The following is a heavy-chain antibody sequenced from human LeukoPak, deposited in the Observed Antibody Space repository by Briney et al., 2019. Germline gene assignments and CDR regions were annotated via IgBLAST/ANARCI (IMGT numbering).Heavy chain of an antibody. V-gene: IGHV3-30-3*01. J-gene: IGHJ4*02. Sequence: PGGSLRLSCAASGFTFSSYAMHWVRQAPGKGLEWVAVISYDGSNKYYADSVKGRFTISRDNSKNTLYLQMNSLRAEDTAVYYCARGAGYSSSRWCADYWGQGTLVTVSS. CDR2: ISYDGSNK. CDR1: GFTFSSYA. D-gene: IGHD6-13*01. CDR3: ARGAGYSSSRWCADY.